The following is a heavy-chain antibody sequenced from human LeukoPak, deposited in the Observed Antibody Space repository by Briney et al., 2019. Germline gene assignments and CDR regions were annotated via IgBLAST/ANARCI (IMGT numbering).Heavy chain of an antibody. J-gene: IGHJ4*02. CDR2: ISMNVQTT. D-gene: IGHD1-1*01. Sequence: GGSLRLSCSASGFTFTSHVMHWVRQAPGKGLQYVSGISMNVQTTYYAGSVKGRFTISRDSSKNTVYLQMNGLTAEDTAVYYCVREGLERRTNFDYWGQGTLVSVSS. CDR1: GFTFTSHV. V-gene: IGHV3-64D*06. CDR3: VREGLERRTNFDY.